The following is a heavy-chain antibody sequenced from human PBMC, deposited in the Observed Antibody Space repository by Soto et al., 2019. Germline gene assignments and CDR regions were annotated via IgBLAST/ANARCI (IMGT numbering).Heavy chain of an antibody. Sequence: PSETLSLTCTVSGGSISSYYWSWIRQPPGKGLEWIGYIYYSGSTNYNPSLKSRVTISVDTSKNQFSLKLSSVTAADTAVYYCARERRTADLDYWGQGTLVTVSS. CDR1: GGSISSYY. CDR3: ARERRTADLDY. J-gene: IGHJ4*02. D-gene: IGHD2-21*02. V-gene: IGHV4-59*01. CDR2: IYYSGST.